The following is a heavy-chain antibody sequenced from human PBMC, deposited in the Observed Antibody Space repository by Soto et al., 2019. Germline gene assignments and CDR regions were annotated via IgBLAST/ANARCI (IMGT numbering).Heavy chain of an antibody. CDR3: ATWHLREHAYDI. CDR2: VYDLDGT. CDR1: GLTVSGKKY. V-gene: IGHV3-53*01. Sequence: DVQLVESGGGLIQPGGSLRLSCVASGLTVSGKKYMAWVRQAPGRGPEWVSGVYDLDGTYYADAVRGRFTTSIDSSRTTVYLKMRDLRAEDTALYFCATWHLREHAYDIWGQGTMVTVSS. D-gene: IGHD5-12*01. J-gene: IGHJ3*02.